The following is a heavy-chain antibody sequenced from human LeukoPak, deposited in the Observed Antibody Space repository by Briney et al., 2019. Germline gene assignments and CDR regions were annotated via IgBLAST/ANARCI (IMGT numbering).Heavy chain of an antibody. Sequence: GGSLRLSCAASGFTFSSYWMSWVRQAPGKGLEWVPNIKQEGRDKYHVDSVKGRFTISRDNAKNSLYLQMNSLRAEDTAVYYCARDQRLRYDFWSGYYGNYYYMDVWGKGTTVTVSS. CDR3: ARDQRLRYDFWSGYYGNYYYMDV. V-gene: IGHV3-7*01. CDR1: GFTFSSYW. J-gene: IGHJ6*03. CDR2: IKQEGRDK. D-gene: IGHD3-3*01.